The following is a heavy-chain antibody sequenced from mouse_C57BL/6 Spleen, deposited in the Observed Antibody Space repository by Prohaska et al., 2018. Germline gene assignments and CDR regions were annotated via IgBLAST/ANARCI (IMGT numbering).Heavy chain of an antibody. CDR1: GYAFSSYW. Sequence: QQSGAELVKPGASVKISCKASGYAFSSYWMNWVKQRPGKGLEWIGQIYPGDGDTNYNGKFKGKATLTADKSSSTAYMQLSSLTSEDSAVYFGARGNDYYAMDYWGQGTSVTVSS. V-gene: IGHV1-80*01. J-gene: IGHJ4*01. CDR2: IYPGDGDT. CDR3: ARGNDYYAMDY.